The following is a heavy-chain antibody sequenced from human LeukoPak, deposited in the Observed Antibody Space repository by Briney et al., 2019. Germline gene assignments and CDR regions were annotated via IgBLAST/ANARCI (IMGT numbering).Heavy chain of an antibody. CDR1: GGTFSSYA. V-gene: IGHV1-69*13. J-gene: IGHJ4*02. Sequence: SVKVSCKASGGTFSSYAISWVRQAPGQGLEWMGGIIPIFGTANYAQKFQGRVTITADESTSTAYMELSSLRSEDTAVYYCARDPSPFYYYDSSGYYYPYFDYWGQGTLVTVSS. CDR2: IIPIFGTA. D-gene: IGHD3-22*01. CDR3: ARDPSPFYYYDSSGYYYPYFDY.